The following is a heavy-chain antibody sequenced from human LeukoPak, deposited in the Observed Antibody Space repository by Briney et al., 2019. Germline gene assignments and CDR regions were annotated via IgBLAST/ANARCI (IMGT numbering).Heavy chain of an antibody. V-gene: IGHV4-59*01. J-gene: IGHJ3*02. Sequence: PSETLSLTCTVSVGSISSYYWSWIRQPPGKGLEWIGYIYYSGSTNYNPSLKSRVTISVDTSKNQSSLKLSSVTAADTAVYYCVREITLGPRDAFDIWGQGTMVTVSS. CDR3: VREITLGPRDAFDI. CDR2: IYYSGST. CDR1: VGSISSYY.